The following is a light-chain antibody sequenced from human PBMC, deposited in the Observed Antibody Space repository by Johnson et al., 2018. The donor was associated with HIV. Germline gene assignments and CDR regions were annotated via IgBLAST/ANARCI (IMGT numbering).Light chain of an antibody. CDR2: DNN. J-gene: IGLJ1*01. CDR1: SSNIGNNY. CDR3: GTWDSSLSAGGYV. V-gene: IGLV1-51*01. Sequence: QSVLTQPPSVSAAPGQKVTISCSGSSSNIGNNYVSWYQQLPGTAPKLLIYDNNKRPSGIPDRFSGSKSGTSATLGITGLQTGDDADYYCGTWDSSLSAGGYVFGTGTKVPVL.